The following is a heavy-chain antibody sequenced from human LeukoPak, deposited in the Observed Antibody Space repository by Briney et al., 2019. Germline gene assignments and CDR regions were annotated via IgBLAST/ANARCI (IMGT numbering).Heavy chain of an antibody. CDR2: AGWAGGTT. Sequence: GGSLRLSCATSGFNFDRYTINWVRQAPGKGLEWVSPAGWAGGTTFYSDSVRGRFTISRGSGRKSVYLQMNSLTTDDTAFYFCAKELDTMFFDYWGQGALVTVSS. CDR3: AKELDTMFFDY. J-gene: IGHJ4*02. CDR1: GFNFDRYT. D-gene: IGHD3-10*02. V-gene: IGHV3-43*01.